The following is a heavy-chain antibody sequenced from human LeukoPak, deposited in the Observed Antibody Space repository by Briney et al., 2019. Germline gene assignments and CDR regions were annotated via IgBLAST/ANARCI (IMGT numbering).Heavy chain of an antibody. V-gene: IGHV4-59*01. CDR1: GGSISSYY. Sequence: SETLSLTSTVSGGSISSYYWSWIRQPPGKGLEWIGYIYYSGSTNYNPPLKSRVTISVDTSKNQFSLKLSSVTAADTAVYYCARGPSPYCSSTSCKDWFDPWGQGTLVTVSS. D-gene: IGHD2-2*01. CDR3: ARGPSPYCSSTSCKDWFDP. CDR2: IYYSGST. J-gene: IGHJ5*02.